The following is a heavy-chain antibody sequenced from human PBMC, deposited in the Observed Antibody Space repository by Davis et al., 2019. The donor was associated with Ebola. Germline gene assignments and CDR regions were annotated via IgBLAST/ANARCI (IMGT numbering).Heavy chain of an antibody. CDR3: AAGGLSSYSLPGYYYGMDV. CDR1: GFTFTHSA. CDR2: IVVGSGNT. J-gene: IGHJ6*04. Sequence: AASVNVSCKVSGFTFTHSAVQWERQARRQRPERLGWIVVGSGNTNYAQKFQERVTITRDMSTSIAYMELSSLRSEDTAVYYCAAGGLSSYSLPGYYYGMDVWGKGTTVTVSS. D-gene: IGHD2-15*01. V-gene: IGHV1-58*01.